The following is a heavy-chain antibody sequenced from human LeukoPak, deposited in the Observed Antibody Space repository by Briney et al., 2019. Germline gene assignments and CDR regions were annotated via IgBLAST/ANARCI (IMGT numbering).Heavy chain of an antibody. CDR1: GGSISSFF. CDR3: ARDPVFYGGNNFDN. D-gene: IGHD4-23*01. CDR2: IYSSGSI. V-gene: IGHV4-4*07. J-gene: IGHJ4*02. Sequence: SETLSLTCTVSGGSISSFFWNWIRQPAGKGLEWIGRIYSSGSINYNPSLKSRVTMSLDTSKNHSSLKLSSVTAADTAVYYCARDPVFYGGNNFDNWGQGTLVTVSS.